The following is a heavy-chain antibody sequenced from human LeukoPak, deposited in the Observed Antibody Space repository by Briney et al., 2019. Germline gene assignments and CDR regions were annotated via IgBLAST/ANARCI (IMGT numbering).Heavy chain of an antibody. CDR2: IYYSGST. V-gene: IGHV4-61*08. Sequence: PSETLSLTCTVSGGSISSGGYYWSWIRQPPGKGLEWIGYIYYSGSTNYNPSLKSRVTISVDTSKNQFSLKLSSVTAADTAVYYCARDRGTYPDYYYGMDVWGQGTTVTVSS. D-gene: IGHD3-10*01. CDR3: ARDRGTYPDYYYGMDV. J-gene: IGHJ6*02. CDR1: GGSISSGGYY.